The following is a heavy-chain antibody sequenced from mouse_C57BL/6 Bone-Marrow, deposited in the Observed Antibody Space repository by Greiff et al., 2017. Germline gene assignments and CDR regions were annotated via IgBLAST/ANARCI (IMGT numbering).Heavy chain of an antibody. J-gene: IGHJ3*01. CDR1: GFTFSDYG. D-gene: IGHD1-1*01. V-gene: IGHV5-17*01. CDR2: ISSGSSTI. Sequence: EVKLVESGGGLVKPGGSLKLSCAASGFTFSDYGMHWVRQAPEKGLEWVAYISSGSSTIYYADTVKGRFTISRDNAKNTLFLQRTSLRSEDTAMYYCARGYGSSSWFAYWGQGTLVTVSA. CDR3: ARGYGSSSWFAY.